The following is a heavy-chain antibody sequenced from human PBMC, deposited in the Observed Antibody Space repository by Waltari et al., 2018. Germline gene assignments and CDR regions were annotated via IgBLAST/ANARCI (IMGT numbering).Heavy chain of an antibody. Sequence: QVQLQESGPGLVKPSETLSLTCTVSGGPISSYYWTWIRQPPGKGLEWIGYIYYSGSTNYNPSLKSRVTISVDTSKNQFSLKLSSVTAADTAVYYCAKSPIAAAGLSWFDPWGQGTLVTVSS. CDR3: AKSPIAAAGLSWFDP. D-gene: IGHD6-13*01. J-gene: IGHJ5*02. CDR1: GGPISSYY. CDR2: IYYSGST. V-gene: IGHV4-59*01.